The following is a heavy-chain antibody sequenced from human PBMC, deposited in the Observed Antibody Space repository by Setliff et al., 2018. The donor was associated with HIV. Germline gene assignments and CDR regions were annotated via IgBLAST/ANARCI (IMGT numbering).Heavy chain of an antibody. CDR3: AREGQLSSGSRHDAFDI. D-gene: IGHD3-22*01. V-gene: IGHV1-2*04. CDR2: INPNSGGT. CDR1: GYTFTGYY. J-gene: IGHJ3*02. Sequence: ASVKVSCKASGYTFTGYYMHWVRQAPGQGLEWMGWINPNSGGTNYAQKLQGWVTMTRDTSISTAYMELSRLRSDDTAVYYCAREGQLSSGSRHDAFDIWGQGTMVTVSS.